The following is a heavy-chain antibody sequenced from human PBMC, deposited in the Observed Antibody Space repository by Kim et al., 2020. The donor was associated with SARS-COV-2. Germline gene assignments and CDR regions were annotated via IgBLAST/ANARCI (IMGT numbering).Heavy chain of an antibody. CDR3: ARVHRLATYYYYGMDV. CDR2: IYYSGST. V-gene: IGHV4-39*07. CDR1: GGSISSSSYY. J-gene: IGHJ6*02. Sequence: SETLSLTCTVSGGSISSSSYYWGWIRQPPGKGLEWIGSIYYSGSTYYNPSLKSRVTISVDTSKNQFSLKLSSVTAADTAVYYCARVHRLATYYYYGMDVWGQGTTVTVSS. D-gene: IGHD5-12*01.